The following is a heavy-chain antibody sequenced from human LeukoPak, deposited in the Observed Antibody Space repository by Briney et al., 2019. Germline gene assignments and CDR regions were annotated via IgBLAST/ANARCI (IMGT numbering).Heavy chain of an antibody. V-gene: IGHV4-59*01. J-gene: IGHJ6*03. CDR2: IYYSGST. Sequence: SETLSLTCTVSGGSISSYYWSWIRQPPGKGLEWIGYIYYSGSTNYNPSLKSRATISVDTSKNQFSLKLSSVTAADTAVYYCARGPRDRIAAPYYYYMDVWGKGTTVTVSS. D-gene: IGHD6-6*01. CDR3: ARGPRDRIAAPYYYYMDV. CDR1: GGSISSYY.